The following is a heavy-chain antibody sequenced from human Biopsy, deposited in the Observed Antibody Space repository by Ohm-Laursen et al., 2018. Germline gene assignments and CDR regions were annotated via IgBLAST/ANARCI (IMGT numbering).Heavy chain of an antibody. Sequence: GSLRLSCAASGFSANDNYMSWVRQAPGKGLEWVLFIYGDGRTFYAGSVKDRFTLSRDTSNNLMFLQMDSLRADDTAVYYCARGGIVSVHSYGRMGLFYFDSWGQGILVTVAS. CDR3: ARGGIVSVHSYGRMGLFYFDS. CDR2: IYGDGRT. CDR1: GFSANDNY. V-gene: IGHV3-53*01. D-gene: IGHD5-18*01. J-gene: IGHJ4*02.